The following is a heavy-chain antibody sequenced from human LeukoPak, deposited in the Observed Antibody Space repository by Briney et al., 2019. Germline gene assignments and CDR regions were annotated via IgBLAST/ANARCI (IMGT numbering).Heavy chain of an antibody. Sequence: PSETLSLTCTVSGGSISSYYWSWIRQPAGKGLEWIGRIYTSGSNNCNASLKSRVSMSVDTSKNQSSLKLSSVTAADTAVFYCARENSGSYREFDYWGQGTLVTVSS. CDR2: IYTSGSN. V-gene: IGHV4-4*07. J-gene: IGHJ4*02. CDR3: ARENSGSYREFDY. CDR1: GGSISSYY. D-gene: IGHD1-26*01.